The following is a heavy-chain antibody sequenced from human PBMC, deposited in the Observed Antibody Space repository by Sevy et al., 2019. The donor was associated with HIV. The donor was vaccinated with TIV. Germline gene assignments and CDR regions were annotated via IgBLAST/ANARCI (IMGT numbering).Heavy chain of an antibody. V-gene: IGHV1-58*01. CDR3: AADWVTYYDFLSGYYTDYYYYGMDV. D-gene: IGHD3-3*01. J-gene: IGHJ6*02. CDR2: IVVGSGNT. CDR1: GFTFTSSA. Sequence: ASVKVSCKASGFTFTSSAVQWVRQARGQRLEWIGWIVVGSGNTNYAQKFQERVTITRDMSTSTAYMELSSLRSEGTAVDYCAADWVTYYDFLSGYYTDYYYYGMDVWGQGTTVTVSS.